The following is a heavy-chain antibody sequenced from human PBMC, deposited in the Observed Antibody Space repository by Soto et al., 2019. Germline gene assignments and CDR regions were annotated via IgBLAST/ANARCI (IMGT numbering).Heavy chain of an antibody. CDR2: ISSSSSTI. D-gene: IGHD3-10*01. V-gene: IGHV3-48*01. J-gene: IGHJ6*02. Sequence: GGSLRLSCAASGFTFSSYSMNWVRQAPGKGLEWVSYISSSSSTIYYADSVKGRFTISRDNAKNSLYLQMNSLKIEDTAVYYCARDRLLIRGAWIGYDMDVWGLGTTVTVSS. CDR1: GFTFSSYS. CDR3: ARDRLLIRGAWIGYDMDV.